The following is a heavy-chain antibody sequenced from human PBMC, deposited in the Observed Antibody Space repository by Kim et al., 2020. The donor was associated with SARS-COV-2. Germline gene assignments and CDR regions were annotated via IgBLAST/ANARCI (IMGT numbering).Heavy chain of an antibody. Sequence: SGKGRFTISRDNAKNSLFLQRNSLRADDTAVYYCVGAGHYDSSGYLRDFDYWGQGTMVTVSS. D-gene: IGHD3-22*01. V-gene: IGHV3-11*06. J-gene: IGHJ4*02. CDR3: VGAGHYDSSGYLRDFDY.